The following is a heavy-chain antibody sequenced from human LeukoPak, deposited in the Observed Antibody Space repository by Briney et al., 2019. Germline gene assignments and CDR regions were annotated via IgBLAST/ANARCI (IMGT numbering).Heavy chain of an antibody. CDR3: ARESVHYYDSSGYYVVKYYFDY. J-gene: IGHJ4*02. CDR2: IKQDGSEK. V-gene: IGHV3-7*04. CDR1: GFTFSSYW. Sequence: GESLRLSCAASGFTFSSYWMSWVRQAPGKGPEWVANIKQDGSEKYYVDSVKGRFTISRDNAKNSLYLQMNSLRAEDTTVYYCARESVHYYDSSGYYVVKYYFDYWGQGTLVTVSS. D-gene: IGHD3-22*01.